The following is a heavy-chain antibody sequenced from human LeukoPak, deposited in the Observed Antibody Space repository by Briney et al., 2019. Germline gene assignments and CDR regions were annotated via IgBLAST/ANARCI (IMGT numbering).Heavy chain of an antibody. CDR3: AKAVVVVVAAILFDY. J-gene: IGHJ4*02. V-gene: IGHV3-23*01. CDR2: ISGSGGST. CDR1: GFTFSSYA. D-gene: IGHD2-15*01. Sequence: GGSLRLSCAASGFTFSSYAMSWVRQAPGKGLEWVSAISGSGGSTYYADSVKGRFTISRDNPKNTLYLQMNSLRAEDTAVYYCAKAVVVVVAAILFDYWGQGTLVTVSS.